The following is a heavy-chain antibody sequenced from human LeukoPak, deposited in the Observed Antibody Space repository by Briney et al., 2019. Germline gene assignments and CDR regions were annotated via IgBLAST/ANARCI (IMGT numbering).Heavy chain of an antibody. Sequence: GGSLRLSCAASGFTFSTYWVSWVRQAPGKGLEWVANINQDGSEKYYVDSVKGRFIVSRDNAKNALRLQMKSLRVEDTAVYYCTRIFGGNSYGSDYWGQGTLVTVSS. D-gene: IGHD5-18*01. CDR1: GFTFSTYW. V-gene: IGHV3-7*01. J-gene: IGHJ4*02. CDR3: TRIFGGNSYGSDY. CDR2: INQDGSEK.